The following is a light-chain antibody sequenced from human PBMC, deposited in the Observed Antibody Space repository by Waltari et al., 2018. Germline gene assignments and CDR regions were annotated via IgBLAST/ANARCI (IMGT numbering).Light chain of an antibody. V-gene: IGLV3-19*01. CDR2: GNN. CDR1: SLRTSY. J-gene: IGLJ3*02. CDR3: SSRDNSGNRP. Sequence: SSELTPAPAVSVALGQTISFTCPGASLRTSYASWYLQKPAQAPPHLIYGNNNRPSGIPDRFSGSNSGNTASLTITGSQAEDEADYYCSSRDNSGNRPFGGGTKLTVL.